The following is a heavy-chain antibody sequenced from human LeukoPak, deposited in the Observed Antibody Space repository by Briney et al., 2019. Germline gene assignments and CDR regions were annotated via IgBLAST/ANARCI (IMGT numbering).Heavy chain of an antibody. J-gene: IGHJ3*02. CDR2: INPGGGNT. CDR1: GSTFTGYY. D-gene: IGHD5-24*01. Sequence: GALVKVSCKASGSTFTGYYMHWVRQAPGQGLEWMGLINPGGGNTNYGENFQGSVTMTRDTSASTVYMELNSLRSEDTAIYYCSKIRDGYNDAYDIWGQGTVVTVPS. CDR3: SKIRDGYNDAYDI. V-gene: IGHV1-46*03.